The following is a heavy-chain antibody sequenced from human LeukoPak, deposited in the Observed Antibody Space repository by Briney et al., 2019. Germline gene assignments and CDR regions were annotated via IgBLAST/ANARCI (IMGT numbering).Heavy chain of an antibody. CDR2: IYYSGST. D-gene: IGHD6-6*01. Sequence: SETLSLTCTVSGGSISSGGYYWSWIRQHPGKGLEWIGYIYYSGSTYYNPSLKSRVTISVDTSKNQFSLKLSSVTAADTAVYYCARLRGLAARPGHFDYWGQGTLVTVSS. J-gene: IGHJ4*02. CDR3: ARLRGLAARPGHFDY. V-gene: IGHV4-31*03. CDR1: GGSISSGGYY.